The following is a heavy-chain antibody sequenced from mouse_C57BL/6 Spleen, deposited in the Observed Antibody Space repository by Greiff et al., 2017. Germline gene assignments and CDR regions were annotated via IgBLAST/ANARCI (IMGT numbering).Heavy chain of an antibody. Sequence: QVQLQQPGAELVKPGASVKMSCKASGYTFTSYGITWVTPRPGQGLAWIGDIYPGSGSTNYNETFKSKATLTVDTFSSTAYRQISSLTSEDSAVYYCAKAYYSNYLYWYLDVWGTGTTGTVSS. J-gene: IGHJ1*03. CDR3: AKAYYSNYLYWYLDV. CDR2: IYPGSGST. V-gene: IGHV1-55*01. CDR1: GYTFTSYG. D-gene: IGHD2-5*01.